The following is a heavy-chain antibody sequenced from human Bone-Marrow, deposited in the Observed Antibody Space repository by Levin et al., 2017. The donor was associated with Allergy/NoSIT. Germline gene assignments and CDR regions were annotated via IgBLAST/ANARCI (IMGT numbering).Heavy chain of an antibody. CDR2: LTGRSGLT. D-gene: IGHD2-21*01. J-gene: IGHJ5*02. Sequence: GESLKISCVASGLTFSNYALSWVRQAPGKGLEWVSGLTGRSGLTEYADSVKGRFTISSDASKNTLYLQMNNLRAEDTALYFCARLGHSTSPQIDLWGQGTLVIISS. V-gene: IGHV3-23*01. CDR1: GLTFSNYA. CDR3: ARLGHSTSPQIDL.